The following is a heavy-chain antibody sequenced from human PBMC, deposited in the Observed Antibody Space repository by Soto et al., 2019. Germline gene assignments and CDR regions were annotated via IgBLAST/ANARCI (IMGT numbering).Heavy chain of an antibody. V-gene: IGHV4-34*01. CDR2: INHSGST. J-gene: IGHJ4*02. Sequence: SETLSLTCAVYGGSFSGYYWSWIRQPPGKGLEWIGEINHSGSTNYNPSLKSRVTISVDTSKNQFSLKLSSVTAADTAVYYCARARRQIMNGHSRLAYWGQGTLVTVSS. CDR3: ARARRQIMNGHSRLAY. D-gene: IGHD4-17*01. CDR1: GGSFSGYY.